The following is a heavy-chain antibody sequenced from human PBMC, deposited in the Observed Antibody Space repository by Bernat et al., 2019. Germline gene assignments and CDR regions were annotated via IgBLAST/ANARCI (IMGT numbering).Heavy chain of an antibody. CDR3: AREGRGGDYGEGGAFDI. J-gene: IGHJ3*02. V-gene: IGHV3-33*01. CDR1: GFTFSSYG. CDR2: IWYDGSNK. Sequence: QVQLVESGGGVVQPGRSLRLSCAASGFTFSSYGMHWVRQAPGKGLEWVAGIWYDGSNKYYADSVKGRFTISRDNSKNTLYLQMNSLRAEDTAVYYCAREGRGGDYGEGGAFDIWGQGTMVTVSS. D-gene: IGHD4-17*01.